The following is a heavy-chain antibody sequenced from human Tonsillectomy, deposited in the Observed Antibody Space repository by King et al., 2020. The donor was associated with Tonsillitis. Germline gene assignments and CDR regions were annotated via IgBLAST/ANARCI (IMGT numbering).Heavy chain of an antibody. CDR2: XXXXGSEK. Sequence: VQLVESGGGLVQPGGSLRLSCAVSGFTLSSYWMTWVRQAPGKGLEWVANXXXXGSEKYYGDSVKGRFTISRDNAKNSLYLQINSLRAEDTAVYYCARDRGAFDIWGQGTMVTVSS. V-gene: IGHV3-7*03. D-gene: IGHD3-10*01. CDR1: GFTLSSYW. CDR3: ARDRGAFDI. J-gene: IGHJ3*02.